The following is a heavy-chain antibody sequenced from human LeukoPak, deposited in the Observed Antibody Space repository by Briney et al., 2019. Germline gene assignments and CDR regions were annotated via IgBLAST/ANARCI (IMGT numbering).Heavy chain of an antibody. CDR3: ARDGGYCSSTSCSRRPYYFDY. Sequence: GGSLRLSCAASGFTFSSYSMNWVRQAPGKGLEWVSYISSSSTIYYADSVKGRFTISRDNAKNSLYLQMNSLRAEDTAVYYCARDGGYCSSTSCSRRPYYFDYWGQGTLVTVSS. CDR2: ISSSSTI. CDR1: GFTFSSYS. J-gene: IGHJ4*02. V-gene: IGHV3-48*01. D-gene: IGHD2-2*01.